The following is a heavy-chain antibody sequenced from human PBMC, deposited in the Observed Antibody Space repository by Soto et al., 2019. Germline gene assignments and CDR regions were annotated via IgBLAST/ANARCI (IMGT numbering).Heavy chain of an antibody. CDR1: GVSFNNNG. Sequence: QVQLVQSGAEVKKPGSSVKVSCKTSGVSFNNNGIGWVRQAPGHGLEWMGGVSPPFRTSNYARKFQRRISITADASTGTVNMELSSLTSDDTAQYYCARVLYYGSGSYSPYGMDVWGQGATVTVSS. CDR3: ARVLYYGSGSYSPYGMDV. J-gene: IGHJ6*02. V-gene: IGHV1-69*01. D-gene: IGHD3-10*01. CDR2: VSPPFRTS.